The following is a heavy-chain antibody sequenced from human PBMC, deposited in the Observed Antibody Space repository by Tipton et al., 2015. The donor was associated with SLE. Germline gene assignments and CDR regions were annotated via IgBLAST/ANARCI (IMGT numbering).Heavy chain of an antibody. CDR3: TRGIDPGSSRISDY. J-gene: IGHJ4*02. Sequence: SLRLSCAASGFSFSSYWLAWVRQVPGKGLGWVASMDLDGSEKYYVDSVKGRFTISRDNAKNSLFLQMNSLRAEDTAVYYCTRGIDPGSSRISDYWGQGTMVSVSS. CDR2: MDLDGSEK. CDR1: GFSFSSYW. V-gene: IGHV3-7*01. D-gene: IGHD2-15*01.